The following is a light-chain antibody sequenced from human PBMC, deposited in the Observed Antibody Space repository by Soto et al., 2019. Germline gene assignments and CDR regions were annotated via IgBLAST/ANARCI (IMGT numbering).Light chain of an antibody. J-gene: IGLJ3*02. CDR3: SAYTARSTLV. V-gene: IGLV2-14*01. Sequence: QSVLTQPASVSASAGQSITISCSGTMRDVGAYNLVSWYQQHPGTAPKLIIYEVRNRPSGISSRFPASRSGNTASLTISGLQSEDEGDYYCSAYTARSTLVFGGGTKGTVL. CDR2: EVR. CDR1: MRDVGAYNL.